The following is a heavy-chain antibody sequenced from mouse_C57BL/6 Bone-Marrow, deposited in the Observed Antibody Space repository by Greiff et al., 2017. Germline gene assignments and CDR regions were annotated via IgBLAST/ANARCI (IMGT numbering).Heavy chain of an antibody. D-gene: IGHD2-2*01. CDR2: ISDGGSYT. V-gene: IGHV5-4*01. J-gene: IGHJ2*01. Sequence: EVQVVESGGGLVKPGGSLKLSCAASGFTFSSYAMSWVRQTPDKRLEWVATISDGGSYTYYPDNVKGRFTISRDNAKNNLYLQMSHLKSEDTAMYYCAREAYGYDDFDYWGQGTTLTVSS. CDR1: GFTFSSYA. CDR3: AREAYGYDDFDY.